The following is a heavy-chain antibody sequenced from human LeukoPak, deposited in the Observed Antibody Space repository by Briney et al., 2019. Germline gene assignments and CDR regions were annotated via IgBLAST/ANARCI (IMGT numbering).Heavy chain of an antibody. CDR3: ARTYSGSHTYYFDF. V-gene: IGHV4-59*01. CDR1: GDSISSYY. D-gene: IGHD1-26*01. Sequence: PSETLSLTCTVSGDSISSYYWSWIRQSPGKGLEWIGFIYYSGSTNYNPSLKSRVTISVDTSKKQFSLKLTSVTAADTAVYYCARTYSGSHTYYFDFWGQGTLLTV. J-gene: IGHJ4*02. CDR2: IYYSGST.